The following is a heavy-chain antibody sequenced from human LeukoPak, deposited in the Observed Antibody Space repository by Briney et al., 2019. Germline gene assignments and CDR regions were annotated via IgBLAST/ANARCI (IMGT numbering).Heavy chain of an antibody. V-gene: IGHV4-39*01. D-gene: IGHD5-18*01. CDR2: ILSTGNT. CDR3: GRHGGNSYGFLFFDN. CDR1: GGSINNDTHY. Sequence: SETLSLTCDVSGGSINNDTHYWGWVRQPPGKGLEWIGSILSTGNTFYEPSLKSRVTISVDTSKNQFSLKMNFETAADTAVYYCGRHGGNSYGFLFFDNWGQGTLVTASS. J-gene: IGHJ4*02.